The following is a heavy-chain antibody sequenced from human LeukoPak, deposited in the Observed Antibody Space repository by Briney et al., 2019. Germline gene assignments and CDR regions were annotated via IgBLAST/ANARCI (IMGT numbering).Heavy chain of an antibody. CDR2: ISGSSGYI. CDR3: ARGSPFSSSWDWFDP. CDR1: GFTFSSYE. Sequence: PGGSLRLSCAASGFTFSSYEMNWVRQAPGKGLEWVSFISGSSGYIYYADSLKGRFTISRDNAKNSLYLQMNSLRAEDTAVYYCARGSPFSSSWDWFDPWGQGTLVTVSS. V-gene: IGHV3-21*01. D-gene: IGHD6-13*01. J-gene: IGHJ5*02.